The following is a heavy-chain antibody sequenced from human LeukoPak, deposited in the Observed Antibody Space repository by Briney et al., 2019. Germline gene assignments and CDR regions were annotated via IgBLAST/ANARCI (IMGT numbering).Heavy chain of an antibody. J-gene: IGHJ4*02. Sequence: QSGGSLRLSCAASGFTFSSYGMHWVRQAPGKGLEWAAVISYDGSNKYYADSVKGRFTISRDNSKSTLYLQMNSLRGEDTAVYYCARDVGATVAGGIDYWGQGTLVTVSS. D-gene: IGHD6-19*01. CDR3: ARDVGATVAGGIDY. CDR1: GFTFSSYG. V-gene: IGHV3-30*03. CDR2: ISYDGSNK.